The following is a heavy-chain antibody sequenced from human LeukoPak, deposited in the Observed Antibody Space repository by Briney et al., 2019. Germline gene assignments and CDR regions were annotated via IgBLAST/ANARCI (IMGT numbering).Heavy chain of an antibody. J-gene: IGHJ4*02. Sequence: SETLSLTCTVSGVSISSSNSYWGWIRPPPGKGLEWIGSIYYSGNTYYNASLKSQVSISVDTSKNQFSLKLTSVTAADTAVYYCARQTGSGLFILPGGQGTLVTVSS. CDR2: IYYSGNT. CDR1: GVSISSSNSY. D-gene: IGHD3/OR15-3a*01. CDR3: ARQTGSGLFILP. V-gene: IGHV4-39*01.